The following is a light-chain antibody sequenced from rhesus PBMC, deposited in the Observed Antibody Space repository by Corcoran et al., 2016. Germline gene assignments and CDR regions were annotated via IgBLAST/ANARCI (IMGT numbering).Light chain of an antibody. J-gene: IGKJ4*01. CDR3: QHHNNWSS. CDR1: QSVSNN. V-gene: IGKV3-35*01. Sequence: EIIMTQSPATVSVSPGERATLSCRASQSVSNNLAWYQPKPGQAPRLLMYYASNRATGIPDRFSGRGSGTEFTLTISRLEPEDVGTYYCQHHNNWSSVGGGTKVELK. CDR2: YAS.